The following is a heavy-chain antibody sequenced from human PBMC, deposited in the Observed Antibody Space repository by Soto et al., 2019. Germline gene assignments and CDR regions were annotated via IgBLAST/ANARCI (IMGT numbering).Heavy chain of an antibody. Sequence: GGSLRLYCAASGFTFSNDWMNWVRQGPGKGLEWVSRIISGGTRVTYADSVKGRFTIARDNAKNTLYLEMHSLTAEDTAVYYCARERTSKGGMDVWGQGTTVTVSS. CDR3: ARERTSKGGMDV. CDR2: IISGGTRV. V-gene: IGHV3-74*01. CDR1: GFTFSNDW. J-gene: IGHJ6*02.